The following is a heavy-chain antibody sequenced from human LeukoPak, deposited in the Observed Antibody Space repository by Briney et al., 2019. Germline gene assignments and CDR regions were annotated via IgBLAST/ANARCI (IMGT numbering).Heavy chain of an antibody. D-gene: IGHD4-11*01. Sequence: ASVKVSCKASGGTFSSYAISWVRQAPGQGLEWMGGIIPIFGTANYAQKFQGRVTITTDESTSTAYMELSSLRSEDTAVYYCARDRATVTALGIDWGQGTLVTVSS. CDR3: ARDRATVTALGID. CDR2: IIPIFGTA. J-gene: IGHJ4*02. V-gene: IGHV1-69*05. CDR1: GGTFSSYA.